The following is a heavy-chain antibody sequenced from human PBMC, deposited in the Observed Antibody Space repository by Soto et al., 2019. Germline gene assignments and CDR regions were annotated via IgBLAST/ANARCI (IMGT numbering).Heavy chain of an antibody. D-gene: IGHD1-1*01. V-gene: IGHV3-7*01. Sequence: GVSLRLSCAVSGFPFSSNWMSWVRQAPGKERERVANIKQDGSEKYYEDSVKGRFTISRDNAKNSLYLQMNSLRAEDTAVYYCARDVLENGTDYYYYYGMDVWGQGTTVTVSS. CDR1: GFPFSSNW. J-gene: IGHJ6*02. CDR2: IKQDGSEK. CDR3: ARDVLENGTDYYYYYGMDV.